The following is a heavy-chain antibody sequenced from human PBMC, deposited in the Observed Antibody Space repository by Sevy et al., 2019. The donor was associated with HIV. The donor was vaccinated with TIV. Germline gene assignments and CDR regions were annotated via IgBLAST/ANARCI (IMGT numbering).Heavy chain of an antibody. Sequence: GGSLGLSCAVSGFSFSDYYMSWIRQAPGKGLEWVSDISSRSTYIKYADSVKGRFTISRDNAKNSLSLQMNSLRADDTAVYYCARERNTYGQGYFDYWGQGTLVTVSS. CDR1: GFSFSDYY. CDR2: ISSRSTYI. CDR3: ARERNTYGQGYFDY. V-gene: IGHV3-11*06. D-gene: IGHD1-1*01. J-gene: IGHJ4*02.